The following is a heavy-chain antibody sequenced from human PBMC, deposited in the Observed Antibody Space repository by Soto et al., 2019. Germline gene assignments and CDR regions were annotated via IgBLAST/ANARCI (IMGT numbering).Heavy chain of an antibody. CDR2: ITNSGSGL. CDR1: GLTFSSYS. Sequence: PGGSLRLSCAASGLTFSSYSMNWVRQAPGGGLEWVSYITNSGSGLYYADSVKGRFTISRDNVKNSLYLQMNSLRPEDTAVYFCVRDHQWAFDFWGQGTLVTVSS. J-gene: IGHJ4*02. D-gene: IGHD1-26*01. CDR3: VRDHQWAFDF. V-gene: IGHV3-48*01.